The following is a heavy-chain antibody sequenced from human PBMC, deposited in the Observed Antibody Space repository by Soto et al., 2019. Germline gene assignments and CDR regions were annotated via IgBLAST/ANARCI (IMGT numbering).Heavy chain of an antibody. CDR3: ARTELTMVRGVITGAH. CDR1: GFTFSSYS. J-gene: IGHJ4*02. CDR2: ISSSSSYI. D-gene: IGHD3-10*01. V-gene: IGHV3-21*01. Sequence: GGSLRLSCAASGFTFSSYSMNWVRQAPGKGLEWVSSISSSSSYIYYADSVKGRFTISRDNAKNSLYLQMNSLRAEDTAVYYCARTELTMVRGVITGAHWGQGTLVTVSS.